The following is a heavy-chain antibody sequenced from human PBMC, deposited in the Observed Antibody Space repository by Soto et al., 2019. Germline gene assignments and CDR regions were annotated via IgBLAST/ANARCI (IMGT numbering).Heavy chain of an antibody. J-gene: IGHJ2*01. V-gene: IGHV4-30-2*01. CDR2: IYHSGST. CDR1: GGSISSGGYS. CDR3: ARAAKVTTGYWYFDL. Sequence: SETLSLTCAVSGGSISSGGYSWSWIRQPPGKGLEWIGYIYHSGSTYYNPSLKSRVTISVDRSKNQFSLKLSSVTAADTAVYYCARAAKVTTGYWYFDLWGRGTLVTVS. D-gene: IGHD4-17*01.